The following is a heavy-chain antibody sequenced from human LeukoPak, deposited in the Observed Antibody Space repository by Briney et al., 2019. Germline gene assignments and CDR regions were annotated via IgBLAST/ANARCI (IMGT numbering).Heavy chain of an antibody. V-gene: IGHV4-59*01. CDR2: IYYSENT. CDR3: ARERGAVPRGAFDY. CDR1: GGSISSYY. Sequence: SETLSLTCTVSGGSISSYYWSWIRQPPGKGLEWIGYIYYSENTNYNPSLKSRVTISVDTSKNQFSLKLSSVTAADTAVYYCARERGAVPRGAFDYWGQGILVTVSS. D-gene: IGHD1-26*01. J-gene: IGHJ4*02.